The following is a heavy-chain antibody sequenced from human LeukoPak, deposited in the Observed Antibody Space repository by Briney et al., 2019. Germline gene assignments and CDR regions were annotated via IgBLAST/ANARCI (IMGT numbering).Heavy chain of an antibody. D-gene: IGHD3-10*01. V-gene: IGHV1-2*02. CDR3: APIYGNYYYGMDV. Sequence: ASVKVSCKASGYTFTGYYMHWVRQAPGQGLEWMGWINPNSGGTNYAQKFQGRVTMTRDTSISTAYMELSRLRSDDTAVYYCAPIYGNYYYGMDVWGQGTTVTVSS. CDR1: GYTFTGYY. CDR2: INPNSGGT. J-gene: IGHJ6*02.